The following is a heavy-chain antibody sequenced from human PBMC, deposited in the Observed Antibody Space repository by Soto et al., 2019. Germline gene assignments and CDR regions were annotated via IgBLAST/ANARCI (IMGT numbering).Heavy chain of an antibody. Sequence: PSETLSLTCAVYGVSFSGYYWSWIRQPPGKGLEWIGEINHSGSTNYNPSLKSRVTISVDTSKNQFSLKLSSVTAADTAVYYCASLFSSSWYPYYYYYMDVWGKGTTVTVSS. CDR1: GVSFSGYY. CDR3: ASLFSSSWYPYYYYYMDV. D-gene: IGHD6-13*01. CDR2: INHSGST. J-gene: IGHJ6*03. V-gene: IGHV4-34*01.